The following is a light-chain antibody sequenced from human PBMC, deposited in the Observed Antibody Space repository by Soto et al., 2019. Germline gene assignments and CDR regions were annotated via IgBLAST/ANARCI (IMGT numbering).Light chain of an antibody. J-gene: IGKJ5*01. CDR1: QSVGKY. Sequence: EIVLTQSPATLSLSPGERATLSCRASQSVGKYLAWYQQKPGQAPRLLIYDVSSRAPGIPARFSGSGSGTDFTLTISSLEPEDFALYYCQQCNNWPPITFGQGTRLEIK. V-gene: IGKV3-11*01. CDR3: QQCNNWPPIT. CDR2: DVS.